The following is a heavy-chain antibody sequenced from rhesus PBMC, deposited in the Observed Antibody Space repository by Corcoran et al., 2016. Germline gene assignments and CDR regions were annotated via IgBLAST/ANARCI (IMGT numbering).Heavy chain of an antibody. CDR1: GGTISSGSSF. J-gene: IGHJ4*01. D-gene: IGHD4-29*01. Sequence: QVQLPESGPGVVKASETLSLNCTVSGGTISSGSSFWSWIRQPPGKGLEWIGGIYSKSEMTNYSPSLKSRVTISKDTSKNQFSLKLSSVTATDTVVYYCATSSVAATSVDYWGQGVLVTVSS. CDR2: IYSKSEMT. V-gene: IGHV4S12*01. CDR3: ATSSVAATSVDY.